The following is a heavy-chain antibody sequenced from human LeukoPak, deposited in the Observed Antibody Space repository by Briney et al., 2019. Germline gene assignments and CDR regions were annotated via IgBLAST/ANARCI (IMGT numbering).Heavy chain of an antibody. J-gene: IGHJ4*02. V-gene: IGHV3-30*18. Sequence: SGGSLRLSCAASGFTFSSYGMHWVRQAPGKGLEWVAVISYDGSNKYYADSVKGRFTISRDNSKNTLYLQMNSLRAEDTAVYYCAKEGYGDYGQVYFDYWGQGTLVTVSS. D-gene: IGHD4-17*01. CDR2: ISYDGSNK. CDR1: GFTFSSYG. CDR3: AKEGYGDYGQVYFDY.